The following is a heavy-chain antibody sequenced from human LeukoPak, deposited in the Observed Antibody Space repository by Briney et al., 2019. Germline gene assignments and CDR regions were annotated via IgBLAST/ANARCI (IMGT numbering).Heavy chain of an antibody. CDR1: GGSFNGYY. J-gene: IGHJ6*02. CDR3: ARVRGSGSYYNARYGMDV. D-gene: IGHD3-10*01. Sequence: SETLSLTCAVYGGSFNGYYWSWIRQPPGKGLEWIGEINHSGSTNYNPSLESRVTISVDTSKNQFSLKLSSVTAADTAVYYCARVRGSGSYYNARYGMDVWGQGTTVTVSS. V-gene: IGHV4-34*01. CDR2: INHSGST.